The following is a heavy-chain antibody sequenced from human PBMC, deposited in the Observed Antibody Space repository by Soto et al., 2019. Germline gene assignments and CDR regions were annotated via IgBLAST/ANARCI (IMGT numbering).Heavy chain of an antibody. CDR3: AREGLHPPWYFDL. Sequence: QVQLVQSGVEVKKPGASVKVSCKASGYTFTNYGISWVRQAPGQGLEWVGWISAHNGNTNYAEKAQGRATMTTDTVTSTAYMELRSLRFDDTSVYYCAREGLHPPWYFDLWGRGTLVTVSS. V-gene: IGHV1-18*01. J-gene: IGHJ2*01. CDR2: ISAHNGNT. D-gene: IGHD4-4*01. CDR1: GYTFTNYG.